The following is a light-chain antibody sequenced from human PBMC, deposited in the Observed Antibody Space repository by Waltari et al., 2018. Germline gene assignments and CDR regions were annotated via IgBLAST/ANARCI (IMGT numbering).Light chain of an antibody. J-gene: IGKJ1*01. CDR1: QNITSF. V-gene: IGKV1-39*01. CDR2: GAS. CDR3: QQSYSTPRT. Sequence: DIQMTQSPSSLYASVGDRVIITCRASQNITSFLNWYHLKPGKAPKLLIYGASSLQSGVSSRFSGSGSGTDFTLTITTLQPEDFATYYCQQSYSTPRTFGQGTKVDI.